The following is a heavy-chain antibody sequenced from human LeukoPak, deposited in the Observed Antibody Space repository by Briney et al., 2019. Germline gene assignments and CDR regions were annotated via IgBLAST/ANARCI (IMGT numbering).Heavy chain of an antibody. J-gene: IGHJ6*02. CDR1: GGSVSSGSYY. D-gene: IGHD5-18*01. CDR2: IYYSGST. Sequence: SETLSLTCTVSGGSVSSGSYYWSWIRQPPGKGLEWIGYIYYSGSTNYNPSLKSRVTISVDTSKNQFSLQLTSLTAADTAVYYCARRGYNYGAHGMDVWGQGTTVTVSS. V-gene: IGHV4-61*01. CDR3: ARRGYNYGAHGMDV.